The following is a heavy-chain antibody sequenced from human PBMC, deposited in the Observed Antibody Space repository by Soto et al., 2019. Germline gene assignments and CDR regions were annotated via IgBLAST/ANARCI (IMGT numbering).Heavy chain of an antibody. Sequence: ASETLSLTCTVSGDSGTSGSYYWSWIRQSPEMGLEWIGYIYNTGNTNYSPFLKSRVTISLDTSKNQFSLKLTSVTAADTAVYYCARGLGRTGTFDPWGQGTLVTVSS. V-gene: IGHV4-61*01. CDR3: ARGLGRTGTFDP. D-gene: IGHD3-16*01. J-gene: IGHJ5*02. CDR2: IYNTGNT. CDR1: GDSGTSGSYY.